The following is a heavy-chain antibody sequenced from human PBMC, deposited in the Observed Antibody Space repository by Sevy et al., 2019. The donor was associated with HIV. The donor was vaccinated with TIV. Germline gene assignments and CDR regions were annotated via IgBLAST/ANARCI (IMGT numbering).Heavy chain of an antibody. CDR2: IGGLNNYI. Sequence: GGSLRLSCAASGFTFSSYSMNWVRQAPGKGLDWVSSIGGLNNYIYYADSVKGRFTISRDNAKNSLYLQMNSLRAEDTAVYYCAREGDSWLPFDYWGQGTLVTVSS. CDR3: AREGDSWLPFDY. D-gene: IGHD6-13*01. V-gene: IGHV3-21*01. J-gene: IGHJ4*02. CDR1: GFTFSSYS.